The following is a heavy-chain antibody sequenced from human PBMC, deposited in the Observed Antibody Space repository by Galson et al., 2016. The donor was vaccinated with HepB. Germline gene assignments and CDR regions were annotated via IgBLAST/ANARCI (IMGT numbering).Heavy chain of an antibody. CDR3: VRAWTGSADWFDP. J-gene: IGHJ5*02. D-gene: IGHD3/OR15-3a*01. CDR2: INAGNGNT. Sequence: SVKVSCKASGYTFTTYAMHWVRQVPGQRLEWMGLINAGNGNTKYSQKFQGRVTFTRDTSATTAYMELSSLRSEDTACYYCVRAWTGSADWFDPWGQGTLGSVCS. CDR1: GYTFTTYA. V-gene: IGHV1-3*01.